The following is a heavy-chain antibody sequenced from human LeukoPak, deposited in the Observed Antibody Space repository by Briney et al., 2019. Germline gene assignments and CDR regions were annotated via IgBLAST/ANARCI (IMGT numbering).Heavy chain of an antibody. D-gene: IGHD3-3*01. CDR2: IKQDGSEK. V-gene: IGHV3-7*01. J-gene: IGHJ4*02. Sequence: PGGSLRLSCAASGFTLSSYWMSWVRQAPGKGLEWVANIKQDGSEKYYVDSVKGRFTISRDNAKNSLYLQMNSLRAEDTAVYYCARVYYDFWSGYLVDYWGQGTLVTVSS. CDR1: GFTLSSYW. CDR3: ARVYYDFWSGYLVDY.